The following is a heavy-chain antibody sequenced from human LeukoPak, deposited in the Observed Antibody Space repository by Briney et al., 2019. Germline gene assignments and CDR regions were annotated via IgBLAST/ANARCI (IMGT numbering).Heavy chain of an antibody. CDR2: IIPIFGTA. CDR3: ARLSIAARGIDP. CDR1: GGTFSSYA. V-gene: IGHV1-69*06. Sequence: SVKVSCKASGGTFSSYAISWVRQAPGQGLEWMGGIIPIFGTANYAQKFQGRVTITADKSTSTAYMELSSLRSEDTAVYSCARLSIAARGIDPWGQGTLVTVSS. J-gene: IGHJ5*02. D-gene: IGHD6-6*01.